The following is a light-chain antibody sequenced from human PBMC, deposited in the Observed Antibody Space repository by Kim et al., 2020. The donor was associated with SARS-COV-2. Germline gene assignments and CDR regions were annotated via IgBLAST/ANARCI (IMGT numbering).Light chain of an antibody. CDR3: AAWDDTLNGWV. CDR2: SSS. V-gene: IGLV1-44*01. CDR1: NSNIGSNT. J-gene: IGLJ3*02. Sequence: ELTQPPSASGTPGQRVTISCSGSNSNIGSNTVSWYQQLPGTAPKLLIHSSSLRSPGVPDRFSGSKSGASASLAISGLQSDDEADYHCAAWDDTLNGWVFGGGTKLTVL.